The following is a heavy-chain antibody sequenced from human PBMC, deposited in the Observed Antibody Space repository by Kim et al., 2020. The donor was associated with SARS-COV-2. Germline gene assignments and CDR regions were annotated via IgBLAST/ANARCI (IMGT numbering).Heavy chain of an antibody. Sequence: YYNPSHKSPVTITADTAKNQFSLKLPSVTAADTAVYECARLETSFGVVINWGQGTLVTVSS. CDR3: ARLETSFGVVIN. V-gene: IGHV4-39*01. D-gene: IGHD3-3*01. J-gene: IGHJ4*02.